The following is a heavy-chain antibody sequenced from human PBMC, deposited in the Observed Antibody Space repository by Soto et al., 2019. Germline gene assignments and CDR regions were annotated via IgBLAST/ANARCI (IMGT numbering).Heavy chain of an antibody. J-gene: IGHJ6*02. CDR2: ISSSSSYI. V-gene: IGHV3-21*01. D-gene: IGHD5-18*01. CDR1: GFTFSSYS. CDR3: ARSTAMVEYYYYYGMDV. Sequence: GGSLRLSCAASGFTFSSYSMNWVRQAPGKGLEWVSSISSSSSYIYYADSVKGRFTISRDNAKNSLYLQMNSLRAEDTAVYYCARSTAMVEYYYYYGMDVWGQGTTVTVSS.